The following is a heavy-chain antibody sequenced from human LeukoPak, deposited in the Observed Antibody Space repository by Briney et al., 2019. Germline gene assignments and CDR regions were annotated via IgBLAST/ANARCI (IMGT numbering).Heavy chain of an antibody. CDR3: ASAPSSTNFAFDI. J-gene: IGHJ3*02. D-gene: IGHD2-2*01. V-gene: IGHV3-48*01. CDR1: GFTFSSYS. CDR2: ISSSSSTI. Sequence: GGSLRLSCAASGFTFSSYSMNWVRQAPGKGLEWVSYISSSSSTIYYADSVKGRFTISRDNAKNSLYLQMNSLRAEDTAVYYCASAPSSTNFAFDIWGQGTMVTVSS.